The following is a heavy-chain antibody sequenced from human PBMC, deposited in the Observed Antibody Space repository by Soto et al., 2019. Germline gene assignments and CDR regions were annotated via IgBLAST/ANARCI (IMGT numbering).Heavy chain of an antibody. V-gene: IGHV1-18*04. J-gene: IGHJ6*02. CDR3: ARYKTSNSWSGAGMDV. CDR1: GYTFTSYR. CDR2: ISPDNGHT. Sequence: ASVKVSCKASGYTFTSYRITWVRQAPGQGLEWMGWISPDNGHTNYAQNLQGRVAMTTDTSTGTAYMELRSLRSDDTAVYYCARYKTSNSWSGAGMDVWGQGTTVTVSS. D-gene: IGHD6-13*01.